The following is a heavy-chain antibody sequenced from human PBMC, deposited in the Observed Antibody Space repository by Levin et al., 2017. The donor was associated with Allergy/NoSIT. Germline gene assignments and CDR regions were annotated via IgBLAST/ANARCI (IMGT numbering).Heavy chain of an antibody. J-gene: IGHJ6*02. CDR3: ARVREIVVEPPFMWGPKRFYYYVMDV. CDR2: ISPNGER. CDR1: GFSLTHGKMG. D-gene: IGHD2-2*01. V-gene: IGHV2-26*01. Sequence: ASGPTLVKPTETLTLACTVSGFSLTHGKMGVSWIRQPPGKALEWLAHISPNGERSHSTSLTSRISISKDTSKSQVVLTMTNVDPVDTATYYCARVREIVVEPPFMWGPKRFYYYVMDVWGQGTTVTVSS.